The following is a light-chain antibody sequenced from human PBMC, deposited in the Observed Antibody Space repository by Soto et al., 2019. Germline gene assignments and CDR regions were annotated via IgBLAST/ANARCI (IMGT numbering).Light chain of an antibody. Sequence: EIEMTQSPATLSLAPGERVTLSCRASESVSTNLAWYQQKAGQAPRLLIYGASTRATGIPARFSGSGSGTEFTLTISSLQSEDFAVYYCQQSYTTPYTFGQGTKLDIK. V-gene: IGKV3-15*01. CDR2: GAS. J-gene: IGKJ2*01. CDR1: ESVSTN. CDR3: QQSYTTPYT.